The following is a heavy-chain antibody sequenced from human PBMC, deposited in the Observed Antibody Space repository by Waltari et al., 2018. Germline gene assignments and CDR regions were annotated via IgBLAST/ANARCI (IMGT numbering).Heavy chain of an antibody. V-gene: IGHV1-69*15. CDR3: ARDSGIAVAAGEFDY. Sequence: QVQLVQSGAEVKKPGSSVKVSCKASGGTFSSYASSWVRQPPGQGVEWMGRLIPIFGTANYAQKFQGRVTITADESTSTAYMELSSLRSEDTAVYYCARDSGIAVAAGEFDYWGQGTLVTVSS. CDR2: LIPIFGTA. J-gene: IGHJ4*02. D-gene: IGHD6-19*01. CDR1: GGTFSSYA.